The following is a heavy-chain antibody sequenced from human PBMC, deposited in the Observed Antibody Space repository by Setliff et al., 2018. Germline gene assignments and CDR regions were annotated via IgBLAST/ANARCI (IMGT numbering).Heavy chain of an antibody. D-gene: IGHD3-10*01. CDR1: GFNFSSYA. CDR2: ISYDGTNK. CDR3: ARSGNRGVIWG. V-gene: IGHV3-30-3*01. J-gene: IGHJ4*02. Sequence: QSGGSLRLSCEGSGFNFSSYAMHWVRQAPGKGLQWVAVISYDGTNKYYADSVKGRFIISRDNSNNTLYLQMNILRAEDTAVYYCARSGNRGVIWGWGQGTLVTVSS.